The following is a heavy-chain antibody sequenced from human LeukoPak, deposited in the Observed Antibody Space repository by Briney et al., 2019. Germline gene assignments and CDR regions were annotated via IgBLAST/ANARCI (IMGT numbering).Heavy chain of an antibody. Sequence: SETLSLTCTVSGGSISSSSYYWGWIRQPPGKGLEWIGSIYYSGSTYYNPSLKSRVTISVDTSKNQFSLKLSSVTAADTAVYYCARDRKYYYHMDVWGKGTTATVSS. CDR1: GGSISSSSYY. D-gene: IGHD1-14*01. CDR2: IYYSGST. J-gene: IGHJ6*03. CDR3: ARDRKYYYHMDV. V-gene: IGHV4-39*07.